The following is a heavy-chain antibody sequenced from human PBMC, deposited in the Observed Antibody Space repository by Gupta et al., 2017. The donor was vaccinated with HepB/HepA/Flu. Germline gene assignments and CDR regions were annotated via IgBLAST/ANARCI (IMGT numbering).Heavy chain of an antibody. V-gene: IGHV3-7*01. D-gene: IGHD4-17*01. CDR3: ARLFYGDYRAFKS. CDR1: GFSYSSYW. Sequence: EEQLVESGGGLVQPGGSLRLSCASSGFSYSSYWMSWVRQTPRKELEWVANINQDGSEKYYVDSVKGRFTVSRDNAKNALYLQMNSLRAEDTAVYYCARLFYGDYRAFKSWGQGTQVTVSA. J-gene: IGHJ5*02. CDR2: INQDGSEK.